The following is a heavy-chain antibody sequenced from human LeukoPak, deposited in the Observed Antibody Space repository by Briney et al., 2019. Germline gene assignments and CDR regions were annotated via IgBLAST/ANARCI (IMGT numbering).Heavy chain of an antibody. CDR2: IYYSVST. Sequence: PSETLSLTCTVPGGSISSGGYSWSWSRQPPGKGLEGIGYIYYSVSTYYNPSLNSRVNISVNTSKNQCSLKLSSVNAADTAVYYCARGNGYFDWLLSEGYFDYWGQGTLVTVSS. CDR3: ARGNGYFDWLLSEGYFDY. V-gene: IGHV4-31*03. J-gene: IGHJ4*02. CDR1: GGSISSGGYS. D-gene: IGHD3-9*01.